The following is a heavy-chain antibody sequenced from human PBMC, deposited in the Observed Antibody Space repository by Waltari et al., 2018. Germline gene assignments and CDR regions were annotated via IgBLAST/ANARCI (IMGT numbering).Heavy chain of an antibody. Sequence: QVQLVQSGAEVKKPGASVKVSCKASGYTFTGYYMHWVRQAPGQGLEWRGRINPNSGGTKDEQKVQGRGTMTRDTSSSTAYMELSRLRSDDTAVYYCARARIAARPPYWYFDLWGRGTLVTVSS. CDR1: GYTFTGYY. CDR3: ARARIAARPPYWYFDL. CDR2: INPNSGGT. V-gene: IGHV1-2*06. J-gene: IGHJ2*01. D-gene: IGHD6-6*01.